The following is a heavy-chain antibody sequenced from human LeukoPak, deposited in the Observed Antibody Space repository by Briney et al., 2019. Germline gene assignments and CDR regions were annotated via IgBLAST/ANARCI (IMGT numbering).Heavy chain of an antibody. CDR1: GFTFSSYS. J-gene: IGHJ4*02. CDR3: ARESGYSYDQAFDY. D-gene: IGHD5-18*01. CDR2: ISSSSSYI. V-gene: IGHV3-21*01. Sequence: GGSLRLSCAASGFTFSSYSMNWVRQAPGKGLESVSSISSSSSYIYYADSVKGRFTISRDNAKNSLYLQMNSLRAEDTAVYYCARESGYSYDQAFDYWGQGTLVTVSS.